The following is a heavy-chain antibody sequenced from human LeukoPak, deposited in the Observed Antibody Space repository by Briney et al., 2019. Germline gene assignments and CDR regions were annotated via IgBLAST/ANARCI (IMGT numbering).Heavy chain of an antibody. D-gene: IGHD3-9*01. CDR1: GGSISSSSYY. J-gene: IGHJ4*02. CDR2: IYYSGST. CDR3: ATLLRYFDWLPDY. Sequence: PSETLSLTCTVSGGSISSSSYYWGWIRQPPGKGLEWIGSIYYSGSTYYNPSLKSRVTISVDTSKNQFSLKLSSVTAADTSVYYCATLLRYFDWLPDYWGQGTLVTVSS. V-gene: IGHV4-39*01.